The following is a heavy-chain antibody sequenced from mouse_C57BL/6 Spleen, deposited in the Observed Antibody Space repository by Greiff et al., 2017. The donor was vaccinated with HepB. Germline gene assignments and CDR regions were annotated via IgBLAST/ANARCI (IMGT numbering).Heavy chain of an antibody. J-gene: IGHJ2*01. CDR2: INPSSGYT. Sequence: QVHVKQSGAELARPGASVKMSCKASGYTFTSYTMHWVKQRPGQGLEWIGYINPSSGYTKYNQKFKDKATLTADKSSSTAYMQLSSLTSEDSAVYYCAFSTTVGFDYWGQGTTLTVSS. V-gene: IGHV1-4*01. CDR1: GYTFTSYT. D-gene: IGHD1-1*01. CDR3: AFSTTVGFDY.